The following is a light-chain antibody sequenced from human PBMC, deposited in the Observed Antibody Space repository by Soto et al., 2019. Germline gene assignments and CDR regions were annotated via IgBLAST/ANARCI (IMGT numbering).Light chain of an antibody. CDR2: GAS. J-gene: IGKJ5*01. V-gene: IGKV1-12*01. CDR3: QQAYSFPIT. CDR1: QSIGIS. Sequence: MTQSPASISVSPGERATLSCRASQSIGISLAWYQHKPGRTPELLIHGASRLQSGVPARFSGSGSGTDFTLSINSLQPEDFATYYCQQAYSFPITFGQGTRLE.